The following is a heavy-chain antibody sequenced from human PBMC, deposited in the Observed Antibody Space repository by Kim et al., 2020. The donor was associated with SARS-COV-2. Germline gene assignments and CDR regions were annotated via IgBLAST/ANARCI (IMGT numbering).Heavy chain of an antibody. V-gene: IGHV3-48*02. CDR1: GFTFNTYS. J-gene: IGHJ4*02. CDR3: ARVLGSSGFGF. Sequence: GGSLRLSCAASGFTFNTYSMNWVRQAPGKGLEWVSFISYSSRPIYYADSVKGRFTISRDNAQNLLYLQMNSLTDDDTAVYYCARVLGSSGFGFWGQGTLVTV. D-gene: IGHD6-25*01. CDR2: ISYSSRPI.